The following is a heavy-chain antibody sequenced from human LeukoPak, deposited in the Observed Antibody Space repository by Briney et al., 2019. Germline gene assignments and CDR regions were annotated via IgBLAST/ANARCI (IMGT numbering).Heavy chain of an antibody. CDR2: VNLQGST. CDR3: AREGGPYRPLDY. V-gene: IGHV4-4*02. J-gene: IGHJ4*02. CDR1: GGSITNTNY. Sequence: SETLSLTCGVSGGSITNTNYWTWVRQPPGKGLEWIGAVNLQGSTNYNPSLMGRVAISVDTSENHISLQLTSVTAADTAVYYCAREGGPYRPLDYSGQGTLVTVSS.